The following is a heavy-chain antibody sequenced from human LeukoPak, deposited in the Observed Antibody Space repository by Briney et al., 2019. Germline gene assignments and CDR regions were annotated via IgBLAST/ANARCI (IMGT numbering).Heavy chain of an antibody. CDR3: ASFYGDYGFDY. V-gene: IGHV1-46*01. CDR1: GYTFTSYY. J-gene: IGHJ4*02. D-gene: IGHD4-17*01. CDR2: INPSGGST. Sequence: ASVKVSCKASGYTFTSYYMHWVRQAPGQGLEWMGIINPSGGSTSYAQKFQGRATMTRDMSTSTVYMELSSLRSEDTAVYYCASFYGDYGFDYWGQGTLVTVSS.